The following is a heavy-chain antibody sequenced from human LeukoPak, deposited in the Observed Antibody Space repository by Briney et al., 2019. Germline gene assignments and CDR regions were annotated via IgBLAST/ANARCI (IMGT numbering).Heavy chain of an antibody. D-gene: IGHD1-26*01. Sequence: LAGGSLRLSCAASGFTFSSYGMHWVRQAPGKGLERVAFIRYDGSNKYYADSVKGRFTISRDNSKNTLYLQMNSLRAEDTAVYYCAKDHIVGVDYWGQGTLVTVSS. CDR3: AKDHIVGVDY. V-gene: IGHV3-30*02. CDR2: IRYDGSNK. J-gene: IGHJ4*02. CDR1: GFTFSSYG.